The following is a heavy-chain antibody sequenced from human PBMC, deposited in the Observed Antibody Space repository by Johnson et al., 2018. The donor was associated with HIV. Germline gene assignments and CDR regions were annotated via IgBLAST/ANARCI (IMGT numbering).Heavy chain of an antibody. Sequence: VQLVESGGGVVQPGGSLRLSCAASAFTFSSYAIHWVRQAPGKGLEWVAFIHYDGNNKYYADSVNGRFTISRDNSKNTLYLQMNSLRPGDTAVYYCVRGGSDAFDIWGQGTMVTVSS. CDR2: IHYDGNNK. CDR1: AFTFSSYA. V-gene: IGHV3-30*02. CDR3: VRGGSDAFDI. D-gene: IGHD2-15*01. J-gene: IGHJ3*02.